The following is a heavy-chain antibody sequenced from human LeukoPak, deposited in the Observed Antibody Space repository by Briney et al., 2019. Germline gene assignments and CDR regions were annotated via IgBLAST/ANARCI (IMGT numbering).Heavy chain of an antibody. CDR1: GFTFSSYS. J-gene: IGHJ4*02. D-gene: IGHD3-22*01. CDR2: ISSSSSYI. Sequence: PGGSLRLSCAASGFTFSSYSMNWVRQAPGKGLEWVSSISSSSSYIYYADSVKGRFTISRDNARNSLYLQMNSLRAEDTAVYYCARVFGYYYDSSGYFDYWGQGTLVTVSS. V-gene: IGHV3-21*01. CDR3: ARVFGYYYDSSGYFDY.